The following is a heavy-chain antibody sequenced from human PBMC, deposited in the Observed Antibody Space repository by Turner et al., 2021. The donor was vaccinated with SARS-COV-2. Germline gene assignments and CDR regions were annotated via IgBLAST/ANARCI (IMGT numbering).Heavy chain of an antibody. D-gene: IGHD4-17*01. Sequence: QVQLVESGGGVVQPGRSLRLSCAASGFTFSSSGMHWVRQAPGKGLEWVAVISYDGSNKYYADSVKGRFTISRDTSKNTLYLQMNSLRAEDTAVYYCAKVPPYGDYFDYWGQGTLVTVSS. CDR3: AKVPPYGDYFDY. J-gene: IGHJ4*02. V-gene: IGHV3-33*05. CDR2: ISYDGSNK. CDR1: GFTFSSSG.